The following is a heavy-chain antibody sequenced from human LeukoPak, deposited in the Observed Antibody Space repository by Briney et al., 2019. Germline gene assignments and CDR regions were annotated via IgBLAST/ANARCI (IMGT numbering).Heavy chain of an antibody. J-gene: IGHJ4*02. CDR3: AKRAYSSSWFADYFDY. D-gene: IGHD6-13*01. Sequence: GGSLRLSCAASGLTISNYGMHWVRQAPGKGLEWVAIISYDGSNKYYADSVKGRFTISRDNSKNTLYLQMNSLRAEDTAVYYCAKRAYSSSWFADYFDYWGRGTLVTVSS. V-gene: IGHV3-30*18. CDR2: ISYDGSNK. CDR1: GLTISNYG.